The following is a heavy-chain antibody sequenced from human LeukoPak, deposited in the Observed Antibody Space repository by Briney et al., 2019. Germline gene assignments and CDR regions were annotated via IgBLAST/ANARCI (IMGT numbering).Heavy chain of an antibody. V-gene: IGHV3-23*01. CDR3: AKVKGSEGYCSITSCLADH. CDR2: ISSSGGST. J-gene: IGHJ4*02. CDR1: GFTFSSYA. Sequence: GGSLRLSCAASGFTFSSYAMSWVRQAPGKGLEWVSAISSSGGSTYYADSVKGRFTISRDNSKNTLYLQLNSLRSEDTAVYYCAKVKGSEGYCSITSCLADHWGQGTLVTVSS. D-gene: IGHD2-2*01.